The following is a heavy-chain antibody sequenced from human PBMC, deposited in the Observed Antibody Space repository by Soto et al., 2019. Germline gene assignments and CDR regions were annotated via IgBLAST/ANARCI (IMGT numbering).Heavy chain of an antibody. Sequence: ASVKVSCKASGYTFTSYYMHWVRQAPGQGLEWMGIINPSGGSTSYAQKFQGRVTMTRDTSTSTVYMELSSLRSEDTAVYYCATPGGFFSSLEYYYYYYMDVWGKGTTVTVS. CDR1: GYTFTSYY. CDR3: ATPGGFFSSLEYYYYYYMDV. D-gene: IGHD1-1*01. CDR2: INPSGGST. J-gene: IGHJ6*03. V-gene: IGHV1-46*03.